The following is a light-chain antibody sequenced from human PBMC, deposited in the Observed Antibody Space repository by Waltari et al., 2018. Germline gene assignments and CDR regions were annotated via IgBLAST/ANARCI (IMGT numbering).Light chain of an antibody. CDR1: SGSIPRNY. CDR2: EDD. CDR3: QSYDASVI. J-gene: IGLJ2*01. V-gene: IGLV6-57*03. Sequence: FMLTQPPPVSQSPGTPLSISCARISGSIPRNYAKWYQQRPGSAPTIVIYEDDQSPSGVPDRFSGAIDSSSNSASLTISGLETEDEADYYCQSYDASVIFGGGTRLTVL.